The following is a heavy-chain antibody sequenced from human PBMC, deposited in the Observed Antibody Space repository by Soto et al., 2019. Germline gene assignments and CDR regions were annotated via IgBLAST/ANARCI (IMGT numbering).Heavy chain of an antibody. CDR1: GGSISSYY. Sequence: PSETLSLTCTVSGGSISSYYWSWIRQPPGKGLEWIGYIYYSGSTNYNPSLKSRVTISVDTSKNQFSLKLSSVTAADTAVYYCARDQGYSYGIDAFDIWGQGTMVTVSS. V-gene: IGHV4-59*01. D-gene: IGHD5-18*01. CDR2: IYYSGST. J-gene: IGHJ3*02. CDR3: ARDQGYSYGIDAFDI.